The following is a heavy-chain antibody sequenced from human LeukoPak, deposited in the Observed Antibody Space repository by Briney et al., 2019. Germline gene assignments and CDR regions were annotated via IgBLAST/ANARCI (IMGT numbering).Heavy chain of an antibody. V-gene: IGHV1-24*01. J-gene: IGHJ3*02. Sequence: ASVKVFCTVSGYTLTELSMHWVRQAPGKGLEWMGGFDPEDGETIYAQKFQGRVTMTEDTSTDTAYMELSSLRSEDTAVYYCATRTTTSAFDIWGQGTMVTVSS. CDR1: GYTLTELS. D-gene: IGHD2/OR15-2a*01. CDR2: FDPEDGET. CDR3: ATRTTTSAFDI.